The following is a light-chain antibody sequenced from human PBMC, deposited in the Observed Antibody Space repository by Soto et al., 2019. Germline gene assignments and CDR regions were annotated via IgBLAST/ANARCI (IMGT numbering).Light chain of an antibody. V-gene: IGKV1-5*01. CDR2: DAS. CDR3: QQYDSSPWT. CDR1: PNIGNR. J-gene: IGKJ1*01. Sequence: DIQMTQSPSTLSASVGDRITITCRASPNIGNRLAWYQQKPGKAPKVLIYDASSLESGVPSRFSGSGSGTEFTLTISSLQPDDFATYYCQQYDSSPWTFGRGTKVDIK.